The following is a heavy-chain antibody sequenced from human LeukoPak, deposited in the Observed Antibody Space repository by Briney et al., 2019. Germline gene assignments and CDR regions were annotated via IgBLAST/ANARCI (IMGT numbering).Heavy chain of an antibody. Sequence: SETLSLTCTVSGGSVSNGNFYWSWLRQPPGKALEWIGYIYYTGSAYYSPSLKGRVRISVDTSKNQFSLKLSSVTAADTAVYYCARGNYYDSSGYHQRFSDYFDYWGQGTLVTVSS. J-gene: IGHJ4*02. CDR1: GGSVSNGNFY. V-gene: IGHV4-61*01. CDR2: IYYTGSA. CDR3: ARGNYYDSSGYHQRFSDYFDY. D-gene: IGHD3-22*01.